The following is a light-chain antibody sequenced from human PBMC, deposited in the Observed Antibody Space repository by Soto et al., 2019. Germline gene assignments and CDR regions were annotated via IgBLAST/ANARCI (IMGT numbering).Light chain of an antibody. CDR2: DVS. V-gene: IGLV2-14*01. CDR3: SSYTSDITPYV. CDR1: SSDVGGYNY. Sequence: QSVLTQPASVSGSPGQSITISCTGTSSDVGGYNYVSWYQQHPGKAPKLTIYDVSTRPLGVSNRFSGSKSGNTASLTISGLQAEDEADYYCSSYTSDITPYVFGAGTKVTVL. J-gene: IGLJ1*01.